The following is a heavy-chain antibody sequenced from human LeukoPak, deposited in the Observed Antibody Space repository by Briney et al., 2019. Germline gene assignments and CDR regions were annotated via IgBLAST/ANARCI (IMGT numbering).Heavy chain of an antibody. CDR1: GGSFSGYY. J-gene: IGHJ4*02. V-gene: IGHV4-34*01. CDR3: ASSRGYSYGLDY. CDR2: INHSGST. D-gene: IGHD5-18*01. Sequence: KPSETLSLTCAVYGGSFSGYYWSWIRQPPGKGLEWIGEINHSGSTNYNPSLKSRVTISVDTSKNQFSLKLSSVTAADTAVYYCASSRGYSYGLDYWGQGTLVTVSS.